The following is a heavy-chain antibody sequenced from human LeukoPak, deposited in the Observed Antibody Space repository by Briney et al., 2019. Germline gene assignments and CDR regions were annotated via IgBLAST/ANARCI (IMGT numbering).Heavy chain of an antibody. CDR1: GFTFSSYE. CDR2: ISSSGSTI. D-gene: IGHD1-26*01. Sequence: GGSLRLSCAASGFTFSSYEMNWVRQAPGKGLEWVSYISSSGSTIYYADSVKGRFTISRDNSKNTLYLQMNSLRAEDTAVYYCAKAQWELLLLDYWGQGTPVTVSS. V-gene: IGHV3-48*03. CDR3: AKAQWELLLLDY. J-gene: IGHJ4*02.